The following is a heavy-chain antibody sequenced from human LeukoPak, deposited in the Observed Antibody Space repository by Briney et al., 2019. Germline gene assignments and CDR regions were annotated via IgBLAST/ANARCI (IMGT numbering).Heavy chain of an antibody. CDR2: IKQDGSEK. CDR1: GFTFSSYW. Sequence: GGSLRLSCAASGFTFSSYWMSWVRQAPGKGLEWVANIKQDGSEKYYVDSVKGRFTISRDNAKNSLYLQMNSLRAEDTAVYYCAREGEHCSSTSCYFDYWGQGTLVTVSS. D-gene: IGHD2-2*01. CDR3: AREGEHCSSTSCYFDY. V-gene: IGHV3-7*01. J-gene: IGHJ4*02.